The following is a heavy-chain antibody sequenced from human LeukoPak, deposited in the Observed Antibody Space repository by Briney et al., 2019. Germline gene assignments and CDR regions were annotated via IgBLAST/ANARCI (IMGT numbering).Heavy chain of an antibody. CDR2: IYYSGST. CDR3: ARETPQVEAMDLYYFDY. V-gene: IGHV4-39*07. D-gene: IGHD1-26*01. Sequence: SETLSLTCTVSGGSISSSSYYWGWIRQPPGKGLEWIGSIYYSGSTYYNPSLKSRVTISVDTSKNQFSLKLSSVTAADTAVYYCARETPQVEAMDLYYFDYWGQGTLVTVSS. CDR1: GGSISSSSYY. J-gene: IGHJ4*02.